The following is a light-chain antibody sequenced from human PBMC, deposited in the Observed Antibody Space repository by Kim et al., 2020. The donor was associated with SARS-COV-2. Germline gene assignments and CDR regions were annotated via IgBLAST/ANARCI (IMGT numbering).Light chain of an antibody. J-gene: IGKJ1*01. CDR1: QRSSSW. CDR3: QHYNSYPLT. Sequence: ASGGQRVTVTWRARQRSSSWLAWHQQKTGKAPKALIYKASGLESGVPSRFSGHGSGTEFTLTISSLQPEDFATYYCQHYNSYPLTFGQGTKVDIK. CDR2: KAS. V-gene: IGKV1-5*03.